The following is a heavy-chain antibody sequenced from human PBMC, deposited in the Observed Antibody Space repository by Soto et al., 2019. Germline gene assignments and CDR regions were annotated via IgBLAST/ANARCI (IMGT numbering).Heavy chain of an antibody. D-gene: IGHD6-19*01. CDR2: ISYTGSA. J-gene: IGHJ4*02. Sequence: PSETVSLTCSVSGGSIRGSYCSWIRQPPEKGLEWIASISYTGSATHNPSLKSRVSVSVDTTENQCSLKLTSVTAADTATYYCATGGGWLQNSNLRGLYFDYWGQGALVTVSS. CDR1: GGSIRGSY. CDR3: ATGGGWLQNSNLRGLYFDY. V-gene: IGHV4-59*01.